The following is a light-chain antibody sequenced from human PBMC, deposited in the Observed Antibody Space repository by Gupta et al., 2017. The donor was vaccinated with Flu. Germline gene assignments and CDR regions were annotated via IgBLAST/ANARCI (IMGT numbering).Light chain of an antibody. CDR2: DAF. CDR1: QSVNNN. V-gene: IGKV3-15*01. CDR3: QQYNSWPLWT. J-gene: IGKJ1*01. Sequence: ERATLSCRASQSVNNNLAWYQQKPGQAPRLLIYDAFTRATGIPARFSGGGSGTEFTLTINSLQSEDFAVYYCQQYNSWPLWTFGQGTKVEI.